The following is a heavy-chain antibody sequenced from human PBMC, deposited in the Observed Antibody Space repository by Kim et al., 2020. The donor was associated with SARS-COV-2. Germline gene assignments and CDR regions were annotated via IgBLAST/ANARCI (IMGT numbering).Heavy chain of an antibody. CDR3: AKDFPRDGSGGLDY. CDR1: GFTFSSYA. CDR2: IIGSGGST. V-gene: IGHV3-23*01. Sequence: GGSLRLSCAASGFTFSSYAMTWVRQAPGKGLEWVSAIIGSGGSTYYADSVKGRFTISRDNSKNTLYLQMNSLRAEDTAVYYCAKDFPRDGSGGLDYLGQGALRTVSS. D-gene: IGHD3-10*01. J-gene: IGHJ4*02.